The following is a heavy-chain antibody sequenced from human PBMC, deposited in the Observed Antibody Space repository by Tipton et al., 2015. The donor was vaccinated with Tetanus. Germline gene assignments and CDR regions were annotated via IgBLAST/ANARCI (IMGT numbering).Heavy chain of an antibody. CDR1: GFTISSYW. J-gene: IGHJ6*02. CDR2: IYTTT. CDR3: ARDQIVEQATRDHDYGVDV. V-gene: IGHV3-74*01. Sequence: GSLRLSCEASGFTISSYWMHWVRQAPGKGLVWVSRIYTTTTYGDSVKGRFTISRDNAKNSLYLLMDSLRAEDTAVYYCARDQIVEQATRDHDYGVDVWGQGTTVTVSS. D-gene: IGHD3-22*01.